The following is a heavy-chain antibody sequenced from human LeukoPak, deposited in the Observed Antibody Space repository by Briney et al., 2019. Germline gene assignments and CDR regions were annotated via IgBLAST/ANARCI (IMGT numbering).Heavy chain of an antibody. CDR1: GYTFTSYY. J-gene: IGHJ4*02. D-gene: IGHD3-3*01. V-gene: IGHV1-46*03. Sequence: GASVKVSCKASGYTFTSYYMHWVRQAPGQGLEWMGIINPSGGSTSYAQKFQGRVTATRGTSTSTVYMELSSLRSEDTAVYYCARDGESYDIWSGYYIGPFDYWGQGTLVTVSS. CDR3: ARDGESYDIWSGYYIGPFDY. CDR2: INPSGGST.